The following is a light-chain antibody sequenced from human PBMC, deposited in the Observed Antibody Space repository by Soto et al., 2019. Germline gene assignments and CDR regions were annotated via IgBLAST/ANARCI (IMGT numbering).Light chain of an antibody. CDR2: EVN. CDR1: SSDIGPYKY. V-gene: IGLV2-14*01. J-gene: IGLJ2*01. CDR3: SSYTTIKTVV. Sequence: QSGLTQPGSVSGTPGQSITISCSGTSSDIGPYKYFSWFQHQPGKAPKLIIFEVNTRPSGISDRFSGFKSANTTYLNISGVQPEDEADYLCSSYTTIKTVVFGGGTQLTVL.